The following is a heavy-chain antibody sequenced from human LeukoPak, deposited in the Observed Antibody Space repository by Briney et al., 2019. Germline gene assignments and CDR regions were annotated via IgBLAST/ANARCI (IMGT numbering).Heavy chain of an antibody. CDR2: ISISNSYI. CDR3: ARVEAAAVHLNY. CDR1: GFTFSSYS. V-gene: IGHV3-21*01. Sequence: GGSLRLSCAASGFTFSSYSMNWVRKAPGKGLEWVSPISISNSYIYYADSVKGRFTISRDNAKNSLYLQMNSLRAEDTAVYYCARVEAAAVHLNYWGQGTLVTVSS. J-gene: IGHJ4*02. D-gene: IGHD6-13*01.